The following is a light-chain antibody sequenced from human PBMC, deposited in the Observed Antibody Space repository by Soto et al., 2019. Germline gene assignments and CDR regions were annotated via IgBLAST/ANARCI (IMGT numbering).Light chain of an antibody. V-gene: IGKV1-33*01. CDR3: QHYNSLPIT. Sequence: QMTQSPSSLSASVGDRITITCRASRDIGSDLSWYQQKTGQAPKLLIYDASQLETGVTSRFSGSGSGTDFTFTINSLQPEDIGTYYCQHYNSLPITFGQGTRLEI. CDR2: DAS. J-gene: IGKJ5*01. CDR1: RDIGSD.